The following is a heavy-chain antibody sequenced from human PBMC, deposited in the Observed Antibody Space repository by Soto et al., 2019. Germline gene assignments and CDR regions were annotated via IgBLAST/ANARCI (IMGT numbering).Heavy chain of an antibody. CDR3: AREYYDILTGYVY. CDR1: GGSISSYY. Sequence: PSETLSLTCTVSGGSISSYYWSWIRQPPGKGLEWIGYVYYSGSTNYNPSLKSRVTISVDTSKNQFSLRLSSVTAADTAVYYCAREYYDILTGYVYWGQGTLVTVSS. J-gene: IGHJ4*02. CDR2: VYYSGST. D-gene: IGHD3-9*01. V-gene: IGHV4-59*01.